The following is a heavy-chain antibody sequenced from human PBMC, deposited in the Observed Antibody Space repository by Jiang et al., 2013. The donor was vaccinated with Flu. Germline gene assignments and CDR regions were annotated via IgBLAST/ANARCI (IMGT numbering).Heavy chain of an antibody. CDR2: IYYSGST. V-gene: IGHV4-30-4*01. CDR3: ARREGIAGLNWFDP. D-gene: IGHD6-13*01. Sequence: GLVKPSQTLSLTCTVSGGSISSGDYYWSWIRQPPGKGLEWIGYIYYSGSTYYNPSLKSRVTISVDTSKNQFSLKLSSVTAADTAVYYCARREGIAGLNWFDPWGQGTLVTVSS. CDR1: GGSISSGDYY. J-gene: IGHJ5*02.